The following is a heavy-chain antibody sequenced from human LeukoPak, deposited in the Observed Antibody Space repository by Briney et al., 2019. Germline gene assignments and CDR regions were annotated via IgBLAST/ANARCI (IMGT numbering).Heavy chain of an antibody. CDR1: GGSFSGYY. D-gene: IGHD1-1*01. CDR3: ARGVHNGDAFDI. J-gene: IGHJ3*02. CDR2: INHSGST. Sequence: PSETLSLTCAVYGGSFSGYYWSWIRQPPGKGLEWIGEINHSGSTNYNPSLKSRVTISVDTSKNQFSLKLSSVTAADTAVYYCARGVHNGDAFDIWGQGTMVTVSS. V-gene: IGHV4-34*01.